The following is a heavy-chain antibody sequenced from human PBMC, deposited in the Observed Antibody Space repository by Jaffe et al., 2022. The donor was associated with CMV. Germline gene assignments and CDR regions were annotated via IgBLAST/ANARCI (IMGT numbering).Heavy chain of an antibody. V-gene: IGHV2-70*15. CDR1: GFSLSTSGMC. J-gene: IGHJ4*02. CDR2: IDWDDDK. Sequence: QVTLRESGPALVKPTQTLTLTCTFSGFSLSTSGMCVSWIRQPPGKALEWLARIDWDDDKYYSTSLKTRLTISKDTSKNQVVLTMTNMDPVDTATYYCARMSMVRGAFDYWGQGTLVTVSS. D-gene: IGHD3-10*01. CDR3: ARMSMVRGAFDY.